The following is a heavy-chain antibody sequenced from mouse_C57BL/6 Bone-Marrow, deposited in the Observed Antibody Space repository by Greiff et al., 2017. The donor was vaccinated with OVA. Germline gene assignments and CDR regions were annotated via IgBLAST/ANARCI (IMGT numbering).Heavy chain of an antibody. CDR2: IFPGSGST. D-gene: IGHD3-2*02. CDR3: ARSEAAQATSDYFDY. Sequence: VQLQQSGPELVKPGASVKISCKASGYTFTDYYINWVKQRPGQGLEWIGWIFPGSGSTYYNEKFKGKATLTVDKSSSTAYMLLSSLTSEDSAVYFGARSEAAQATSDYFDYWGQGTTLTVSS. V-gene: IGHV1-75*01. J-gene: IGHJ2*01. CDR1: GYTFTDYY.